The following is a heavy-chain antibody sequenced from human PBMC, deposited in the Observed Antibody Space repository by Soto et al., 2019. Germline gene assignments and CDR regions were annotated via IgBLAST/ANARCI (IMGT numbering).Heavy chain of an antibody. V-gene: IGHV1-69*01. J-gene: IGHJ4*02. CDR3: AKSLTYYEDSSGYGSFDS. D-gene: IGHD3-22*01. Sequence: QVQLVQSGAEVKKPGSSVKVSCKASGGTFSSYAISWVRQAPGQGLEWMGGIIPIFGTANYAQKFQGRVKITADQSTSTAYMELRSLRSEDTAVYCCAKSLTYYEDSSGYGSFDSWGQGTLVTVSS. CDR2: IIPIFGTA. CDR1: GGTFSSYA.